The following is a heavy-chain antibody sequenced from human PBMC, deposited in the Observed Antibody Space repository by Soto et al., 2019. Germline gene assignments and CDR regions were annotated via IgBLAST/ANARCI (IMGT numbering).Heavy chain of an antibody. V-gene: IGHV3-33*01. J-gene: IGHJ4*02. CDR1: GLTFSTFA. CDR3: ARWGIAAGDY. Sequence: QVQLVEPGGAVVQPGRSLRLSCEPPGLTFSTFAMPGVAQAPGKGLEWVAVIWYDGSNKYYADSVKGRFTISRDNSKNTLYLQMNSLRAEDTAVYYCARWGIAAGDYWGQGTLVTVSS. D-gene: IGHD6-13*01. CDR2: IWYDGSNK.